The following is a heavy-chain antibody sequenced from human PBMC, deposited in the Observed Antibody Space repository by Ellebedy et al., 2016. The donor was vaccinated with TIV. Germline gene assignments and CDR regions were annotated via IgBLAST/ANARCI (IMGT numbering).Heavy chain of an antibody. V-gene: IGHV1-8*01. CDR1: GYTFSRYD. J-gene: IGHJ5*02. D-gene: IGHD4-17*01. Sequence: AASVKVSCKASGYTFSRYDINWVRQATGQGLEWMGWMNPKSGNTGYAQKFQGRVIMTRNSSINTAYLELSALRSEDTAMYYCATDRRTTMTTRLDPWGQGTLVTVSS. CDR2: MNPKSGNT. CDR3: ATDRRTTMTTRLDP.